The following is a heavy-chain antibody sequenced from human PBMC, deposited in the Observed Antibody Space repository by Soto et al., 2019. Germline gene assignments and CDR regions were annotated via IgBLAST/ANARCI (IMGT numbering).Heavy chain of an antibody. CDR1: GGSISSSSYY. J-gene: IGHJ4*02. CDR2: IYYSGST. Sequence: QLQLQESGPGLVKPSETLSLTCTVSGGSISSSSYYWGWIRQPPGKGLEWIGSIYYSGSTYYNPSLKSRVTISVDTSKNQFSLKLSSVTAADTAVYYCARRRGWYGSWGDYWGQGTLVTVSS. V-gene: IGHV4-39*01. D-gene: IGHD6-19*01. CDR3: ARRRGWYGSWGDY.